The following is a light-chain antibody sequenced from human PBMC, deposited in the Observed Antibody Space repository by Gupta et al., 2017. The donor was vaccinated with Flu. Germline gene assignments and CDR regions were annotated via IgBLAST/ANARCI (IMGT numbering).Light chain of an antibody. CDR2: GAS. J-gene: IGKJ1*01. V-gene: IGKV3-20*01. CDR1: QIVVSGF. CDR3: QQYSSLPAT. Sequence: GTPVFFPGDRATRSCRARQIVVSGFLAWYQQKPGQAPRLLIYGASSRGTGIPERFSGSGSGTDFTLIISRLEPEDFAVYYCQQYSSLPATFGQGTKVEIK.